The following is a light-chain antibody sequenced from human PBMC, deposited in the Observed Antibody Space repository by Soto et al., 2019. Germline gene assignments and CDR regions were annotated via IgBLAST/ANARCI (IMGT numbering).Light chain of an antibody. CDR3: QHYNNWPPT. J-gene: IGKJ3*01. Sequence: EMVMTQSPATLSVSPGERVTLSCRASESVHRNLAWYQQKPGQGPSLLIYYASTRATGVPDRFTGSGSGTEFTLTIRSLQSEDSGVYHCQHYNNWPPTFGPGTKVAIK. CDR1: ESVHRN. V-gene: IGKV3-15*01. CDR2: YAS.